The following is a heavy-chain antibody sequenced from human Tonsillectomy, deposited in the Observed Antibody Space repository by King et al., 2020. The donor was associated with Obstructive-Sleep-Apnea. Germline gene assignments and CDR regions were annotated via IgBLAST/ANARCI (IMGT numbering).Heavy chain of an antibody. D-gene: IGHD3-10*01. CDR2: INHSGST. V-gene: IGHV4-34*01. CDR1: GGSLSGYY. CDR3: ARGDGSMVRGVPAYYYGMDV. Sequence: VQLQQWGAGLLKPSETLSLTCGVSGGSLSGYYWSWIRQPPGKGLEWIGEINHSGSTNFNPSLKSRVTVSVDTSKNQFSLKLSSVTAADTAVYYCARGDGSMVRGVPAYYYGMDVWAQGTTVTVSS. J-gene: IGHJ6*02.